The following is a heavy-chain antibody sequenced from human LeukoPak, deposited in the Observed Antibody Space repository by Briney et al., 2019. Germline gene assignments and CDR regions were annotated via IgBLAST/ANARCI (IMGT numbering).Heavy chain of an antibody. J-gene: IGHJ3*02. CDR2: ISSSSSSYI. CDR3: ARVSYDSSAYGYDAFDI. D-gene: IGHD3-22*01. Sequence: KPGGSLRLSCAASGFTFSSYSMNWVRQAPGKGLEWVSSISSSSSSYIYYADSVKGRFTISRDNAKNSLYLQMNSLRAEDTAVYYCARVSYDSSAYGYDAFDIWGQGTMVTVSS. V-gene: IGHV3-21*01. CDR1: GFTFSSYS.